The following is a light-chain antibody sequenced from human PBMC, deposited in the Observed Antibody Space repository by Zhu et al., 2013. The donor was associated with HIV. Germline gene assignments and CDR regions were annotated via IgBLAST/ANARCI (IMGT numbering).Light chain of an antibody. CDR3: QQRGNWPPWT. Sequence: EIVLTQSPATLSLSPGERATLSCRASQSVSSSLAWYQQKPGQPPRLLIYDASIRATGIPARFSGSGSGTDFTLTISSLEPEDFAVYYCQQRGNWPPWTFGQGTKVEVK. J-gene: IGKJ1*01. CDR1: QSVSSS. V-gene: IGKV3-11*01. CDR2: DAS.